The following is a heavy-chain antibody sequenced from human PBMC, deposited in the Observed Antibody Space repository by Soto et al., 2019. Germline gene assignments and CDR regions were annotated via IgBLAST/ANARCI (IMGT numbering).Heavy chain of an antibody. CDR2: ISGSGETT. J-gene: IGHJ4*02. CDR1: GFTFSSIA. Sequence: HGGSLRLSCEGSGFTFSSIAMTWVRLDPGKGLEWVSGISGSGETTYYADSVKGRFTISRDNSKNTLYLQMSSLRVEDTAVYYCANFHGSGSYYNPGLYWGQGTQVTVSP. D-gene: IGHD3-10*01. CDR3: ANFHGSGSYYNPGLY. V-gene: IGHV3-23*01.